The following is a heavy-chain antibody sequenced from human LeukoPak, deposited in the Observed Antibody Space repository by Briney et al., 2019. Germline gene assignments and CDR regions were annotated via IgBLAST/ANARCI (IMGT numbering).Heavy chain of an antibody. CDR1: GFTFSIYS. CDR3: ARSTSGTFDY. J-gene: IGHJ4*02. D-gene: IGHD6-13*01. V-gene: IGHV3-48*01. CDR2: ITSDRRTI. Sequence: GGSLRLSCAASGFTFSIYSMNWVRQAPGRGLEWVSYITSDRRTISYADPVKGRFTISRDNDKRLLYLQMDSLRAGDTAIYYCARSTSGTFDYWGQGMLVTVSS.